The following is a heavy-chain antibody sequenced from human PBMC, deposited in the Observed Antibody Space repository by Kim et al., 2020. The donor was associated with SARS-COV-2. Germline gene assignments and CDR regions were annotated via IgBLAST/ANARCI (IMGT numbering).Heavy chain of an antibody. J-gene: IGHJ6*02. CDR3: GGSSGYYYGMDA. D-gene: IGHD3-10*01. CDR2: IYHSGST. V-gene: IGHV4-4*02. Sequence: SETLSLTCAVSRGSVSSSNWWSWVRQPPGKGQEWIGEIYHSGSTNSNPSLKSRVTISIDKSKNQLSLKLTSVTAADTAVYYCGGSSGYYYGMDAWGQGTT. CDR1: RGSVSSSNW.